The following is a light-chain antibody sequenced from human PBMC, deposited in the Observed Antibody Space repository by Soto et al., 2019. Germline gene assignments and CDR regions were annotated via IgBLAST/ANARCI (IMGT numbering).Light chain of an antibody. CDR3: QQYSSSPEIT. CDR1: QSVSSTY. Sequence: VLTQSPRTLYLSPGERATHSCRGSQSVSSTYLPWYEHKPGQAPRLLIYGASRRATGIPDRFSASGSGTDFTLTISRLEPEDFAVYYCQQYSSSPEITFGQGTRLEIK. J-gene: IGKJ5*01. CDR2: GAS. V-gene: IGKV3-20*01.